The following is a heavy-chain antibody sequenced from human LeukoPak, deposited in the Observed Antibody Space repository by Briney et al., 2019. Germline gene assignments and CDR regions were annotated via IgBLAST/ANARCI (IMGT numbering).Heavy chain of an antibody. CDR1: GFTFSSYS. D-gene: IGHD3-22*01. CDR2: ISSSSSYI. Sequence: GGSLRLSCAASGFTFSSYSMNWVRQAPGKGLEWVSSISSSSSYIYYADSVKGRFTISRDNAKSSLYLQMNSLRAEDTAVYYCASHYDSSGYYYPYYYYMDVWGKGTTVTVSS. J-gene: IGHJ6*03. CDR3: ASHYDSSGYYYPYYYYMDV. V-gene: IGHV3-21*01.